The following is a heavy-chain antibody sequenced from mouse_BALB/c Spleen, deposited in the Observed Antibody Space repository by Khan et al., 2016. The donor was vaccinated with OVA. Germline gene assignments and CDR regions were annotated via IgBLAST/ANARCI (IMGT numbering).Heavy chain of an antibody. D-gene: IGHD2-14*01. CDR2: INPSNGYT. Sequence: VQLQQSGAELARPGASVKMSCKASGYTFTSYTIHWIKLRPGQGLEWIGYINPSNGYTNYNQKFKDKATLTADKSSTTAYMQRSSLTSDDSAVYYCVRDWAYHRNDGLFAYWGQGTLVTVSA. J-gene: IGHJ3*01. V-gene: IGHV1-4*01. CDR3: VRDWAYHRNDGLFAY. CDR1: GYTFTSYT.